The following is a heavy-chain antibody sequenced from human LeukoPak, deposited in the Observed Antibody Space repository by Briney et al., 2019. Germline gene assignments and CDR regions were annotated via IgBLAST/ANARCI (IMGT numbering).Heavy chain of an antibody. CDR1: GCSFTRYW. D-gene: IGHD6-19*01. CDR2: IYPGDSDT. V-gene: IGHV5-51*01. CDR3: ARLRPGSSGWYDSFDY. Sequence: GESLKISCTGCGCSFTRYWSGWVRQMPVKGLEWMGIIYPGDSDTRYSPSFQGQVTISADKSISTAYLQWSSLKASDTAMYYCARLRPGSSGWYDSFDYWGQGTLVTVSS. J-gene: IGHJ4*02.